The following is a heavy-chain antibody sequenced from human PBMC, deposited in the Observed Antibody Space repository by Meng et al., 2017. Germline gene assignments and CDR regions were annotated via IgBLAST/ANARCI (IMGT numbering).Heavy chain of an antibody. Sequence: SETLSLTCTVSGGSISSYYWSWIRQPPGKGLEWIGYIYYSGSTNYNPSLKSRVTISVDTSKNQFSLKLSSETAADTAVYYCARVVVCGGDCYSPLFDYWGQGTLVTVSS. J-gene: IGHJ4*02. CDR3: ARVVVCGGDCYSPLFDY. V-gene: IGHV4-59*01. CDR2: IYYSGST. CDR1: GGSISSYY. D-gene: IGHD2-21*02.